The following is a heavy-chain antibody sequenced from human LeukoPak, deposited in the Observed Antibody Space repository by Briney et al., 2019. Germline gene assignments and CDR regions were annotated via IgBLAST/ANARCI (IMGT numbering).Heavy chain of an antibody. D-gene: IGHD3-22*01. V-gene: IGHV3-66*02. J-gene: IGHJ4*02. CDR1: GFTVSSNY. CDR3: AASITMIVTTFDY. Sequence: GGSLRLSCAASGFTVSSNYMSWVRQAPGKGLXXXXVIYSGGSTYCADSVKGRFTISRDNSKNTLYLQMNSLRAEDTAVYYCAASITMIVTTFDYWGQGTLVTVSS. CDR2: IYSGGST.